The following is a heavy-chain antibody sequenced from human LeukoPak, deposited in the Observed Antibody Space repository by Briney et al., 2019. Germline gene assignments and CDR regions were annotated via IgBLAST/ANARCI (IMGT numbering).Heavy chain of an antibody. J-gene: IGHJ5*02. CDR1: GGSISRRDSY. CDR2: IYYTGST. Sequence: SETLSLTCTVSGGSISRRDSYWGWIRQSPRTGLEWIGSIYYTGSTYYNNNPSLQGRVTISVDTSKNQFSLKLSSVTAADTAVYYCARGRPRQLVRFNWFDPWGQGTLVTVSS. V-gene: IGHV4-39*07. D-gene: IGHD6-6*01. CDR3: ARGRPRQLVRFNWFDP.